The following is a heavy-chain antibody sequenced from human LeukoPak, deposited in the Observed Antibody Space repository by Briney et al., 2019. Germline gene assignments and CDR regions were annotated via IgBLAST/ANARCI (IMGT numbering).Heavy chain of an antibody. CDR3: ARTDYYYDSSGYTRSDAFDI. J-gene: IGHJ3*02. D-gene: IGHD3-22*01. V-gene: IGHV4-30-2*01. CDR1: GGSISSGGYS. CDR2: IYHSGST. Sequence: PSQTLSLTCAVSGGSISSGGYSWSWIRQPPGKGLEWIGYIYHSGSTYYNPSLKSRVTISVDRSKNQFSLKLSSVTAADTAVCYCARTDYYYDSSGYTRSDAFDIWGQGTMVTVSS.